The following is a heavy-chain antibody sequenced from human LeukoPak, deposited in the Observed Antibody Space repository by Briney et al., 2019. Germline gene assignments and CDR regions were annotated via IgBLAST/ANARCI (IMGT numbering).Heavy chain of an antibody. CDR3: ASAMNFGHFDL. Sequence: GGSLRLSCAASGFSVNNKYMTWVRQTPAKGLEWVSVIYSGGGTYYADFVKGRFTISRDDSKNTLFLQMNSLRAEDSAAYYCASAMNFGHFDLWGRGTLVTVSS. D-gene: IGHD2-2*01. CDR1: GFSVNNKY. V-gene: IGHV3-53*01. J-gene: IGHJ2*01. CDR2: IYSGGGT.